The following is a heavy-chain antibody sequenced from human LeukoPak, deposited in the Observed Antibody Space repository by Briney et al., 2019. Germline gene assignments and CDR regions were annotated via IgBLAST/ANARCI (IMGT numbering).Heavy chain of an antibody. Sequence: GGSLRLSCAASGFTFSSYAVHWVRQAPGKGLEWVAVISYDGSNKYYADSVKGRFTISRDNSKNTLYLQMNSLRAEDTAVYYCARGAVYYGSGSYYYYYYMDVWGKGTTVTVSS. V-gene: IGHV3-30*04. D-gene: IGHD3-10*01. CDR1: GFTFSSYA. J-gene: IGHJ6*03. CDR3: ARGAVYYGSGSYYYYYYMDV. CDR2: ISYDGSNK.